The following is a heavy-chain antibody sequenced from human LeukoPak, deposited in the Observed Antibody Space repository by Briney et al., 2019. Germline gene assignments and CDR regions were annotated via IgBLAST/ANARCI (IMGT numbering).Heavy chain of an antibody. CDR2: INAGNGNT. Sequence: AASVKVSCKASGYTFTGYYMHWVRQAPGQRLGWMGWINAGNGNTKYSQEFQGRVTITRDTSASTAYMELSRLRSDDTAVYYCARDWKKAEQLVLGYWGQGTLVTVSS. CDR3: ARDWKKAEQLVLGY. J-gene: IGHJ4*02. CDR1: GYTFTGYY. V-gene: IGHV1/OR15-3*02. D-gene: IGHD6-13*01.